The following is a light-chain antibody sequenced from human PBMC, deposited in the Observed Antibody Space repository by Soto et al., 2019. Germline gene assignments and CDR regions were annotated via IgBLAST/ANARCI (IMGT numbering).Light chain of an antibody. CDR1: QSVCSRC. CDR3: QQYGTTPWT. CDR2: GAS. J-gene: IGKJ1*01. V-gene: IGKV3-20*01. Sequence: ETVLTQSPGTLSLSPGGRVTLSCRTSQSVCSRCFAWYQQKPGQSPRLLIYGASTRATGIPDRFSGSGSGTDFTLTISRLEPEDFAVYYCQQYGTTPWTFGQGTKVGIK.